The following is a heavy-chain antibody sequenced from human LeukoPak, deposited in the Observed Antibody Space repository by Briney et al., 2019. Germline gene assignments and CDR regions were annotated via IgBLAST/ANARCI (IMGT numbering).Heavy chain of an antibody. J-gene: IGHJ4*02. V-gene: IGHV3-23*01. Sequence: GGSLRLSCAASGFTFNNYDMTWVRQAPGKGLEWVSAISGSADNTYYADSVKGRFTISRDNSKDTLYLQMNSLRAEDTAVYYCAKLKRYSGYGENYFDYWGQGTLVTVSS. D-gene: IGHD5-12*01. CDR2: ISGSADNT. CDR3: AKLKRYSGYGENYFDY. CDR1: GFTFNNYD.